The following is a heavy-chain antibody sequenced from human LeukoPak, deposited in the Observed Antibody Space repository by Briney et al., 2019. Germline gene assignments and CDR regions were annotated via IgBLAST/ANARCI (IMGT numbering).Heavy chain of an antibody. D-gene: IGHD6-13*01. J-gene: IGHJ5*02. V-gene: IGHV1-8*02. CDR3: ARGGRSSSWYGYNWFDP. CDR2: MNPNSGNT. Sequence: GASVKVSCKASGYTFTGYYMHWVRQAPGQGLEWMGWMNPNSGNTGYAQKFQGRVTMTRNTSISTAYMELSSLRSEDTAVYYCARGGRSSSWYGYNWFDPWGQGTLVTVSS. CDR1: GYTFTGYY.